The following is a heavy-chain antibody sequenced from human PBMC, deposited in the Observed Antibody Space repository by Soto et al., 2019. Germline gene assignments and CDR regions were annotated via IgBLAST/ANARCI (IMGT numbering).Heavy chain of an antibody. CDR2: IIPILGIA. D-gene: IGHD6-6*01. V-gene: IGHV1-69*02. J-gene: IGHJ4*02. CDR3: ASARPESYFDY. CDR1: GGTFSSYT. Sequence: GASVKVSCKASGGTFSSYTISCVRQAPGQGLEWMGRIIPILGIANYAQKFQGRVTITADKSTSTAYMELSSLRSEDTAVYYCASARPESYFDYWGQGTLVTVSS.